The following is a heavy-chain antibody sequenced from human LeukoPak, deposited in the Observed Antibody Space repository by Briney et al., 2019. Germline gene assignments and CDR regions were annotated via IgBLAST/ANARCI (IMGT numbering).Heavy chain of an antibody. Sequence: SETLSLTCTVSGGSISSYYWSWIRQPPGKGLEWIGYIYYSGSTNYNPSLKSRVTISVDTPKNQFSLKLSSVTAAETAVYYCARPRAGIDAFDIWGQGTMVTVSS. J-gene: IGHJ3*02. CDR1: GGSISSYY. CDR2: IYYSGST. CDR3: ARPRAGIDAFDI. D-gene: IGHD1-26*01. V-gene: IGHV4-59*01.